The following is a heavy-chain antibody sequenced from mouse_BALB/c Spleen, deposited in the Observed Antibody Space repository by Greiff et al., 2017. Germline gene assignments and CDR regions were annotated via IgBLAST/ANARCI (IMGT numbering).Heavy chain of an antibody. D-gene: IGHD1-1*02. J-gene: IGHJ2*01. Sequence: EVKLMESGGGLVQPGGSRKLSCAASGFTFSSFGMHWVRQAPEKGLEWVAYISSGSSTIYYADTVKGRFTISRDNPKNTLFLQMTSLRSEDTAMYYCARDDYGFGYWGQGTTLTVSS. V-gene: IGHV5-17*02. CDR1: GFTFSSFG. CDR3: ARDDYGFGY. CDR2: ISSGSSTI.